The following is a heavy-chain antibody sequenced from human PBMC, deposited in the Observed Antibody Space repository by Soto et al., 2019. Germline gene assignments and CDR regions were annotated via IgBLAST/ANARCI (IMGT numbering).Heavy chain of an antibody. CDR3: AREQEALDS. CDR1: GLTFSSYA. J-gene: IGHJ5*01. V-gene: IGHV3-30*03. Sequence: QVQLVESGGGVGQPGRSLRLSCAASGLTFSSYAMHWVRQAPGKGLEWVAVISYDGYNKYYADSVKGRFTIARDNSQNTLYLLMNSLRAEETAAYYCAREQEALDSWGQGTLSNVSS. CDR2: ISYDGYNK.